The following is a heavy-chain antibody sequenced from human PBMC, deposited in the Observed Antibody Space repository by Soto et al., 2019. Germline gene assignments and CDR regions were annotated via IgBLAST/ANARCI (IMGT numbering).Heavy chain of an antibody. V-gene: IGHV1-18*01. D-gene: IGHD3-9*01. Sequence: ASVKVSCKASGYTFTSYGISWVRQAPGQGLEWMGWISAYNGNTNYAQKLQGRVTMTRDTSTSTAYMELSRLRSDDTAVYYCARDRNDILTGYSQIDYWGQGTLVTVSS. CDR2: ISAYNGNT. CDR1: GYTFTSYG. CDR3: ARDRNDILTGYSQIDY. J-gene: IGHJ4*02.